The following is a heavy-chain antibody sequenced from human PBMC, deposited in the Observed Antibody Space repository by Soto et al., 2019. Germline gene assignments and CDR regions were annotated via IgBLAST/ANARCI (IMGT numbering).Heavy chain of an antibody. D-gene: IGHD2-2*01. CDR2: IYYSGST. J-gene: IGHJ5*02. CDR3: ARADIVVVPAAIFGWFDP. CDR1: GGSISSSSYY. V-gene: IGHV4-39*01. Sequence: SETLSLTCTVSGGSISSSSYYWGWIRQPPGKGLEWIGSIYYSGSTYYNPSLKSRVTISVDTSKNQFSLKLSSVTAADTAVYYCARADIVVVPAAIFGWFDPWGQGTLVTVSS.